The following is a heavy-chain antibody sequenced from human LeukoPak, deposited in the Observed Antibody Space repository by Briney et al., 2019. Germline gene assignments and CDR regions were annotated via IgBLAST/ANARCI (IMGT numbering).Heavy chain of an antibody. CDR3: ARWRGVYYYDSSGYDENDAFDI. V-gene: IGHV4-59*01. J-gene: IGHJ3*02. CDR1: GGSISSYY. CDR2: IYYSGST. D-gene: IGHD3-22*01. Sequence: SETLSLTCTVPGGSISSYYWSWIRQPPGKGLEWIGYIYYSGSTNYNPSLKSRVTISVDTSKNQFSLKLSSVTAADTAVYYCARWRGVYYYDSSGYDENDAFDIWGQGTMVTVSS.